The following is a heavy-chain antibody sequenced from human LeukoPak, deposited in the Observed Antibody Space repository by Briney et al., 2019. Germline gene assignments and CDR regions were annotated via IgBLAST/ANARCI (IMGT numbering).Heavy chain of an antibody. J-gene: IGHJ4*02. CDR1: GGSFSGYY. D-gene: IGHD6-13*01. V-gene: IGHV4-34*01. Sequence: SETLSLTCAVYGGSFSGYYWSWIRQPPGEALEWIGSIYYSGTTYYKPSLKSRVTISVDTSKNQFSLRLSSVTAADTAVYYCARETQGSSSWYWGRGTLVTVSS. CDR2: IYYSGTT. CDR3: ARETQGSSSWY.